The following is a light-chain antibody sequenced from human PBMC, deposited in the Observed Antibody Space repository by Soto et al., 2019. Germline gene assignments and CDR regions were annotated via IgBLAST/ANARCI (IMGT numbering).Light chain of an antibody. V-gene: IGKV4-1*01. J-gene: IGKJ1*01. CDR1: QSILFTSDNKNY. CDR3: QQHYTPPRT. Sequence: DIVMTQSPDSLAVSLGERATIHCKSSQSILFTSDNKNYLAWYQQKSGQPPRLLIYWASTRESGVPDRFSGRGSGTDFSLTISGLEAEDVAVYYCQQHYTPPRTFGQGTKVDIK. CDR2: WAS.